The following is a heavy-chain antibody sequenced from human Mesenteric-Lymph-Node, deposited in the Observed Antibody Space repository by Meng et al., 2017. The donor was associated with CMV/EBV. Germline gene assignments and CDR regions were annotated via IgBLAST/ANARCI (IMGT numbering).Heavy chain of an antibody. CDR2: INPISGGT. V-gene: IGHV1-2*02. CDR3: ARNGVSTSYPWFDP. CDR1: ANTFSGDY. D-gene: IGHD1-26*01. Sequence: KASANTFSGDYVHWVRQAPGQGLEWMGWINPISGGTNYAQKFRGRVTMTRDTSTSTVYMELSRLTSDDTAVYYCARNGVSTSYPWFDPWGQGTLVTVSS. J-gene: IGHJ5*02.